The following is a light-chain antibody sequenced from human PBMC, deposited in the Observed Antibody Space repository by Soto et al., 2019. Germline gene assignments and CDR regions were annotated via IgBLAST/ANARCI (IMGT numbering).Light chain of an antibody. Sequence: EMVMTQSPATLSVSPGERVTLSCRASESVHRNLAWYQQKPGQGPSLLIYYASTRATGVPDRFTGSGSGTEFPLTKNSPQSADFGVYHCQHYSNWPPTFGPGTKVEIK. V-gene: IGKV3-15*01. J-gene: IGKJ3*01. CDR1: ESVHRN. CDR2: YAS. CDR3: QHYSNWPPT.